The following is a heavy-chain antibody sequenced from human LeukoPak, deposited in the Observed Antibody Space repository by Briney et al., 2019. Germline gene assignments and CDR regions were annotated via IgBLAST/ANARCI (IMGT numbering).Heavy chain of an antibody. CDR1: GLTFSTYP. CDR2: ISNSGDTT. Sequence: GGSLRLSCAASGLTFSTYPMAWVRQAPGKGLEWVSAISNSGDTTYYADSVKGRFTISRDNSKNTLYLQLNSLRAEDTAVYYCAKDRGYWGQGTLVTVSS. V-gene: IGHV3-23*01. J-gene: IGHJ4*02. CDR3: AKDRGY.